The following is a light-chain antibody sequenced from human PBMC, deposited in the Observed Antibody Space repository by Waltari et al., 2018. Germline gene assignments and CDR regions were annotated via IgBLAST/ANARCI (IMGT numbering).Light chain of an antibody. J-gene: IGLJ3*02. Sequence: QSVLTQPPSASGTPGQRVTISCSGSSSNIGSNSVNWYQQLTGAAPKLRIYNNNQRPSGVPDRFSGSKSGTSASLAISGLQSEDEADYYCVAWHDSLNGPVFGGGTKLTVL. CDR3: VAWHDSLNGPV. V-gene: IGLV1-44*01. CDR1: SSNIGSNS. CDR2: NNN.